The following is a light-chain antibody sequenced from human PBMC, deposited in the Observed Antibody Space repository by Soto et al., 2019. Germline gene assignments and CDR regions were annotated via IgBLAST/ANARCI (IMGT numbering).Light chain of an antibody. V-gene: IGKV3-15*01. CDR1: QSVSSR. J-gene: IGKJ2*01. CDR3: QQYDHPPYT. CDR2: GAS. Sequence: EIVMTQSPATLSVSPGERATLPCRASQSVSSRVAWYQQKPGQAPRLLIYGASTRATGIPARFSGSGSGTEFTLTISSLQSEDTATYYCQQYDHPPYTFGQGTKLEIK.